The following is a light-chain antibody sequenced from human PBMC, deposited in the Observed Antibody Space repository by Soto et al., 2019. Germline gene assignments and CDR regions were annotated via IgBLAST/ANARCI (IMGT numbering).Light chain of an antibody. V-gene: IGKV3-15*01. Sequence: EMVMTQSPAALSVSPGERATLSCRASQSISDNLAWYQHKPGQAPRLLIYGASTRATDIPARFSGSGSGTEFTLTISSLQSEDSAVYYCQQYNNWPRTFGQGTKLEIK. CDR3: QQYNNWPRT. CDR1: QSISDN. J-gene: IGKJ1*01. CDR2: GAS.